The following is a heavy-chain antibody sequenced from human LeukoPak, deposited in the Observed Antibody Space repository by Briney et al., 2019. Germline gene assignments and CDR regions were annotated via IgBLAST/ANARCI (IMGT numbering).Heavy chain of an antibody. V-gene: IGHV1-46*01. CDR3: ARDYSQHNCYYYYMDV. CDR2: INPSGGST. J-gene: IGHJ6*03. Sequence: ASVKVSCKASGYTFTSYYMHWVRQAPGQGLEWMGIINPSGGSTSYAQKFQGRVTMTRDMSTSTVYMELSSLRSEDTAVYYCARDYSQHNCYYYYMDVWGKGTTVTVSS. CDR1: GYTFTSYY. D-gene: IGHD4-11*01.